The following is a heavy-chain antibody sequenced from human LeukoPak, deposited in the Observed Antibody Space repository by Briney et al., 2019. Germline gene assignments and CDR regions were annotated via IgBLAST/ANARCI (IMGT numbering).Heavy chain of an antibody. V-gene: IGHV4-4*07. Sequence: SETLSLTCTVSGGSISSYYWSWIRQPAGKGLEWIGRIYTSGSTNYNPSLKSRVTMPVDTSKNQFSLKLSSVTAADTAVYYCARGSLLGVPAAVRDYYYMDVWGKGTTVTVSS. CDR2: IYTSGST. CDR3: ARGSLLGVPAAVRDYYYMDV. D-gene: IGHD2-2*01. J-gene: IGHJ6*03. CDR1: GGSISSYY.